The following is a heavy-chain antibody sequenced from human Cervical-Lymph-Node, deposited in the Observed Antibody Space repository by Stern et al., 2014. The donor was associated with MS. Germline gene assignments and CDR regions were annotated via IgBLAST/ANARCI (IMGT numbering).Heavy chain of an antibody. D-gene: IGHD2-2*01. Sequence: QVQLGQSGPGLIKPSQTLSLTCIVSGGSITSGGNYWTWMSQHPGKGLEWIGDIHYSGSTYSNPSLQRRVTISRDTSKNQFSLQLSSVTAADTAVYYCARRKASDYQDAFDVWGQGTLVTVSS. V-gene: IGHV4-31*03. CDR1: GGSITSGGNY. CDR2: IHYSGST. CDR3: ARRKASDYQDAFDV. J-gene: IGHJ3*01.